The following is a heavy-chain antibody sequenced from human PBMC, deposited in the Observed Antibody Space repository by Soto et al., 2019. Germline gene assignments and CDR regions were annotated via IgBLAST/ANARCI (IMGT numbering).Heavy chain of an antibody. D-gene: IGHD2-15*01. CDR1: GGSVNSGDFY. Sequence: QVQLQESRPGLLKPSQTLSLTTSVSGGSVNSGDFYWSWIRQRPGEGLEWIGHIFYTGQTYYNTSIKSRAALLVDTSKSQFCLKLISVTAADTAVYYCARVRVGSSGGRYFDYWGQGTLVTVSS. J-gene: IGHJ4*02. CDR2: IFYTGQT. V-gene: IGHV4-31*03. CDR3: ARVRVGSSGGRYFDY.